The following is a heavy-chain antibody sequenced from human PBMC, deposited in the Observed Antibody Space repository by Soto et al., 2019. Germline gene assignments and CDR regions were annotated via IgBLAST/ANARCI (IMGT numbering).Heavy chain of an antibody. Sequence: EVQLVESGGGLVQPGGSLRLSGEASGFTLSSYSMNWARQAPGQGLEWVSYISSSSSTIYYADSVKGRFTISRDNAKNSLYLHMNSLRHEDTAVYYCARDNPRSSGWDVWGQGTTVTVSS. CDR1: GFTLSSYS. CDR2: ISSSSSTI. CDR3: ARDNPRSSGWDV. J-gene: IGHJ6*02. V-gene: IGHV3-48*02.